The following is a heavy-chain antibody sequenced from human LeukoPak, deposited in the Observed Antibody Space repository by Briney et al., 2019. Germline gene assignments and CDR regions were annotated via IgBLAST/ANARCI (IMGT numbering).Heavy chain of an antibody. J-gene: IGHJ5*02. CDR1: GFTFTSDA. CDR3: AKCSTSAYTTGWCNWIDP. D-gene: IGHD6-19*01. Sequence: GGSLRLSCVASGFTFTSDATNWVRQAPGKGLEWVSSTVSRGTTQYADSVKGRFTVSRDTSKNTLYLQMNSLRADDTAVYYCAKCSTSAYTTGWCNWIDPWGQGTLVTVSS. V-gene: IGHV3-23*01. CDR2: TVSRGTT.